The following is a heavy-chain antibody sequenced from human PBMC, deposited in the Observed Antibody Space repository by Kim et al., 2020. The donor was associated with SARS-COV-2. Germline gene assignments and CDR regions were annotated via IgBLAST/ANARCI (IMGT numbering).Heavy chain of an antibody. CDR1: GYTFTSYD. Sequence: ASVKVSCKASGYTFTSYDINWVRQATGQGLEWMGWMNPNSGNTGYAQKFQGRVTMTRNTSISTAYMELSSLRSEDTAVYYCARLYYDILTGYYSGLWFGPWGQGTLVTVSS. CDR3: ARLYYDILTGYYSGLWFGP. D-gene: IGHD3-9*01. V-gene: IGHV1-8*01. J-gene: IGHJ5*02. CDR2: MNPNSGNT.